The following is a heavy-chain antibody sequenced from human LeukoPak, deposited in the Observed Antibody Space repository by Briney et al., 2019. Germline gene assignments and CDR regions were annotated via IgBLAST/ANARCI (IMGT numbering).Heavy chain of an antibody. V-gene: IGHV5-51*01. D-gene: IGHD5-12*01. CDR2: IYPDDSDT. J-gene: IGHJ4*02. CDR1: GYSFTSYW. Sequence: GESLKISCKGSGYSFTSYWIGWVRQMPGKGLEWMGIIYPDDSDTRYSPSFQGQVTISADKSISTAYLQWSSLKASDTAMYYCARQRGYSGYDRSFDYWGQGTLVTVSS. CDR3: ARQRGYSGYDRSFDY.